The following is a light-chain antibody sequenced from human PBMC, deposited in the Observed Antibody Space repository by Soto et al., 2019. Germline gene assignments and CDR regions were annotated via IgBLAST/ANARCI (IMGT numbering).Light chain of an antibody. Sequence: EIVMTQSPDTLSVSPGERATLSCRASQRISSNLAWYQQNPGQSPRLLIYGASTRATGVPARFSGSGSETDFTLTISNLQSEDCAVYYCQHYNNWPPYTFGQGTKLEIK. CDR1: QRISSN. CDR2: GAS. CDR3: QHYNNWPPYT. V-gene: IGKV3D-15*01. J-gene: IGKJ2*01.